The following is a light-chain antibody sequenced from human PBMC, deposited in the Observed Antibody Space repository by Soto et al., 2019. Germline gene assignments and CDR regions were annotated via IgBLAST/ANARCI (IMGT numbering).Light chain of an antibody. Sequence: EIVLTQSQAPWLCLQGERATPSSRAGQSFGARDLPWYQQKPGQAPRLLIYGVSSRATGIPDRFSGSGSGIDFTLTISRLEPEDFAVYYCQQYGASRTFGQGTKVEIK. CDR3: QQYGASRT. J-gene: IGKJ1*01. V-gene: IGKV3-20*01. CDR2: GVS. CDR1: QSFGARD.